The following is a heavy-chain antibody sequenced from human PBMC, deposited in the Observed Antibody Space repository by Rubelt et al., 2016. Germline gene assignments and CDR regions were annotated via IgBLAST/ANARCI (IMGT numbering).Heavy chain of an antibody. V-gene: IGHV3-74*01. CDR3: ARGTLVG. D-gene: IGHD2-15*01. J-gene: IGHJ4*02. Sequence: EMLLVESGGGLVQPGGSLRLSCAASGFTFSNYWMHWVRQAPGTGLVWVSLINSNGTTTDYADSLKGRFTISGDNAKNSVYRQMYSRRVEDTAVYYCARGTLVGGGQGTLVTVSS. CDR1: GFTFSNYW. CDR2: INSNGTTT.